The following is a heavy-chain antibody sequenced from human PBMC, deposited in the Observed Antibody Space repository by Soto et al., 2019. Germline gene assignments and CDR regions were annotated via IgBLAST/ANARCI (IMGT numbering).Heavy chain of an antibody. CDR1: GYTFTSSH. V-gene: IGHV1-46*03. D-gene: IGHD2-21*01. Sequence: QVQLVQSGAEVKKPGATVKLSCKASGYTFTSSHMHWVRQVPGQGLEWMGVIDCRGGTTSYTQKFQGRVTMITDASTSTVYMYLDSLRSEDTAVYYCTRDGDGDGWGVVLDYWGQGTLVTVSS. CDR3: TRDGDGDGWGVVLDY. CDR2: IDCRGGTT. J-gene: IGHJ4*02.